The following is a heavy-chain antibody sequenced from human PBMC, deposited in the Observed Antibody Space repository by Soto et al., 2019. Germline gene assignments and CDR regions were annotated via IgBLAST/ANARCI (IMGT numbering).Heavy chain of an antibody. CDR1: GYTFTTLG. CDR2: IDPKNGNT. CDR3: AKEDCDTSRCFSLDY. Sequence: GASVEVSCKASGYTFTTLGISWVRQAPGQGLEWMGWIDPKNGNTKDAQKFQGRVTMTTDTSTSTAYMELRSLRSDDTAVYFCAKEDCDTSRCFSLDYWGQGALVTVSS. J-gene: IGHJ4*02. D-gene: IGHD2-2*01. V-gene: IGHV1-18*01.